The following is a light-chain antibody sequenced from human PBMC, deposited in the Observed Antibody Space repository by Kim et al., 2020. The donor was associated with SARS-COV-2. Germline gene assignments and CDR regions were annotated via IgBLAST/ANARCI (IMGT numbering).Light chain of an antibody. J-gene: IGKJ2*01. CDR3: LQYNSDSRT. V-gene: IGKV1-17*01. Sequence: SAYEGNGVTHTCRESQGIGNDLGWYQQKPGKAPKRLIFAASSLQSGVPSRFSGSGSGTEFTLTISSLQPEDFATYYCLQYNSDSRTFGQGTKLEIK. CDR1: QGIGND. CDR2: AAS.